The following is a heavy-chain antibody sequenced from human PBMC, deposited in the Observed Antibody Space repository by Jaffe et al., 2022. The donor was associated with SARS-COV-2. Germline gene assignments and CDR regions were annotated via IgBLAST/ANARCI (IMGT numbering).Heavy chain of an antibody. J-gene: IGHJ4*02. Sequence: QLQLQESGPGLVKPSETLSLTCTVSGGSISSSSYYWGWIRQPPGKGLEWIGSIYYSGSTYYNPSLKSRVTISVDTSKNQFSLKLSSVTAADTAVYYCARHPWPYSEGEYFDYWGQGTLVTVSS. CDR1: GGSISSSSYY. D-gene: IGHD2-15*01. CDR3: ARHPWPYSEGEYFDY. V-gene: IGHV4-39*01. CDR2: IYYSGST.